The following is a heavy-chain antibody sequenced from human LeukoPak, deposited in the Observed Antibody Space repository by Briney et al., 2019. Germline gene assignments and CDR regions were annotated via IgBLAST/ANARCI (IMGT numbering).Heavy chain of an antibody. V-gene: IGHV1-2*02. J-gene: IGHJ4*02. Sequence: ASVKVSCKVSGYTLTELSMHWVRQAPGQGLEWMGWINPIHGGTNYAQKFQGRVTMTRDTSISTAYMELSRLRPDDTAVYYCASLGDSTTATPDDEFDYWGQGTLVTVSS. CDR2: INPIHGGT. CDR1: GYTLTELS. CDR3: ASLGDSTTATPDDEFDY. D-gene: IGHD2-2*01.